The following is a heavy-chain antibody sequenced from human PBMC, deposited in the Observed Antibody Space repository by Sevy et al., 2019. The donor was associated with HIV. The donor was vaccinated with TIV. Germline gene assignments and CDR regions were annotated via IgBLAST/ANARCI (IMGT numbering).Heavy chain of an antibody. Sequence: SETLSLTCTVSGGTISSSSYRWGWIRQPPGKGLGWVGSIYHTGAADDNPSLKRRVTMSVDTSKNQFSLQVGFVTAADTAVYYCARWYGNNFDYWGQGALVTVSS. V-gene: IGHV4-39*01. CDR2: IYHTGAA. CDR1: GGTISSSSYR. CDR3: ARWYGNNFDY. D-gene: IGHD3-10*01. J-gene: IGHJ4*02.